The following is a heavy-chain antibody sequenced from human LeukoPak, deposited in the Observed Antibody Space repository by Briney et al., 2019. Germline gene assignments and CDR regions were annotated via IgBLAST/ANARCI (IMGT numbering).Heavy chain of an antibody. CDR3: AKEGGIAARPPYFDY. J-gene: IGHJ4*02. CDR2: ISGSGGST. V-gene: IGHV3-23*01. CDR1: GFTFSSDA. D-gene: IGHD6-6*01. Sequence: GGSLRLSCAASGFTFSSDAMSWVRRAPGKWLEWVSAISGSGGSTYYADSVKGRFTISRDNSKNTLYLQMNSLRAEDTAVYYCAKEGGIAARPPYFDYWGQGTLVTVSS.